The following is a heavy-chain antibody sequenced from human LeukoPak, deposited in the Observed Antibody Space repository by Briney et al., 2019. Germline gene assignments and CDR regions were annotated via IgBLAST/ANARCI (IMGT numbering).Heavy chain of an antibody. Sequence: GGSLRLSCAASGFTFSSYSMNWVRQAPGKGLEWVSSISSSSSSYIYYADSVKGRFTISRDNAKNSLYLQMNSLRAEDTAVYYCARARDIVATVYYFDYWGQGTLVTVSS. V-gene: IGHV3-21*01. CDR2: ISSSSSSYI. J-gene: IGHJ4*02. CDR3: ARARDIVATVYYFDY. D-gene: IGHD5-12*01. CDR1: GFTFSSYS.